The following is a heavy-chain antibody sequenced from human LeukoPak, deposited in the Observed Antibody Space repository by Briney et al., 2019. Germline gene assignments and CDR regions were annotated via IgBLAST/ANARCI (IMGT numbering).Heavy chain of an antibody. J-gene: IGHJ3*02. V-gene: IGHV3-30*03. CDR2: ISYDGTYK. CDR3: ARERQDTILHSGAFDI. Sequence: GGSLRLSCAASGFTFSSYGMHWVRQAPGKGLEWVALISYDGTYKYYADSVKGRFTISRDNSKNTLYLQMNSLRAEDTAVYFCARERQDTILHSGAFDIWGQGTMVTVSS. CDR1: GFTFSSYG. D-gene: IGHD2-21*01.